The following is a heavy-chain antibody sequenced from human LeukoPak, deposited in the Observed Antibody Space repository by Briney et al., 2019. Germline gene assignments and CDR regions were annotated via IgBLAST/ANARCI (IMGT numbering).Heavy chain of an antibody. J-gene: IGHJ6*03. CDR2: IRSKANSYAT. Sequence: GGSLRLSCAASGFTFSGSAIHWVRQASGKGLEWVGRIRSKANSYATAYAASVKGRFTISRDDSKNTAYLQMNSLRAEDTAVYYCARDFSRGSYKGRDYYMDVWGKGTTVTVSS. V-gene: IGHV3-73*01. CDR3: ARDFSRGSYKGRDYYMDV. CDR1: GFTFSGSA. D-gene: IGHD1-26*01.